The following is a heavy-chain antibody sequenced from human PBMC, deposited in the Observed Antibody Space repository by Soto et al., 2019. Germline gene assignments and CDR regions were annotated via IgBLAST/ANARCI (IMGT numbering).Heavy chain of an antibody. CDR3: AREEYCSNGVCSYNWFDP. CDR1: GGTFSSYA. CDR2: IIPIFGTA. J-gene: IGHJ5*02. V-gene: IGHV1-69*12. Sequence: QVQLVQSGAEAKKPGSSVKVSCKASGGTFSSYAISWVRQAPGQGLEWMGGIIPIFGTANYAQKFQGRVTNTAVESTSTAYMELRFVRSEDTAVYYCAREEYCSNGVCSYNWFDPWGQGTLVTVSS. D-gene: IGHD2-8*01.